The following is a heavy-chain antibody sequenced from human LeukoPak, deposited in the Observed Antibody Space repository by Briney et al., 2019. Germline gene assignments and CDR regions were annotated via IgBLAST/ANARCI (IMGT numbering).Heavy chain of an antibody. J-gene: IGHJ4*02. CDR1: GFTVSSNY. CDR3: ARDLTYYDSSGYFGY. Sequence: PGGSLRLSCAAPGFTVSSNYMSWVRQAPGKGLEWVSVIYSGGSTYYADSVKGRFTIPRDNSKNTLYLQMNSLRAEDTAVYYCARDLTYYDSSGYFGYWGQGTLVTVSS. D-gene: IGHD3-22*01. V-gene: IGHV3-53*01. CDR2: IYSGGST.